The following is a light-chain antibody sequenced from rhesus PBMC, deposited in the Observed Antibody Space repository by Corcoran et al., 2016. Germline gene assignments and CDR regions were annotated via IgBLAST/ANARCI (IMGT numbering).Light chain of an antibody. V-gene: IGLV2S9*01. Sequence: QYALTKPPSVSKSLGQTVTISCTGTSSDIGGYNDVSWYQQHPGTAPRLLIYDVSKRPSGVSDRFSGSKSGNTASLTISGLQAEDEADYYCCSDRRGSTYICGAGTRLTVL. CDR3: CSDRRGSTYI. CDR2: DVS. J-gene: IGLJ1*01. CDR1: SSDIGGYND.